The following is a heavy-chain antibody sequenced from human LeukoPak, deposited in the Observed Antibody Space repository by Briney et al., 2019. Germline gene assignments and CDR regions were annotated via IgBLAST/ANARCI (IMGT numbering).Heavy chain of an antibody. D-gene: IGHD4-17*01. CDR2: IYYSGST. CDR3: ARSNDNGDYPFDY. CDR1: GGSISSYY. J-gene: IGHJ4*02. Sequence: SETLSLTCTVSGGSISSYYWSWIRQPPGKGLEWIGYIYYSGSTNYNPSLKSRVTISVDTSKNQFSLKLSSVTAADTAVYYCARSNDNGDYPFDYWGQGTLVTVPS. V-gene: IGHV4-59*01.